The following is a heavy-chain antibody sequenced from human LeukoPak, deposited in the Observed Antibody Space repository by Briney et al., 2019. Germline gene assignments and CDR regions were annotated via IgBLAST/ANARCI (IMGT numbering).Heavy chain of an antibody. D-gene: IGHD3-22*01. CDR1: GFTLSSYA. V-gene: IGHV3-23*01. CDR3: AKDLSSGYPYYFDY. Sequence: PGGSLSLSCAASGFTLSSYAMSWVRQAPGKGLEWVSAISASGGTTYYADSVKGRFTISRDNSKNTLYLQMNSLRAEDTAVYYCAKDLSSGYPYYFDYWGQGTLVTVSS. CDR2: ISASGGTT. J-gene: IGHJ4*02.